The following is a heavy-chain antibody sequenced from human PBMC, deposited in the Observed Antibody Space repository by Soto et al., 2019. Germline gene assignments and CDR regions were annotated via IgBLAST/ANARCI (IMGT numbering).Heavy chain of an antibody. D-gene: IGHD3-3*01. Sequence: ASVKVSCKASGYTFTSYGISWVRQAPGQGLEWMGWISAYNGNTNYAQKLQGRVTMTTDTSTSTAYMELRSLRSDDTAVYYCARDPRFLEWLRLADNWFDPWGQGTLVTVSS. J-gene: IGHJ5*02. CDR2: ISAYNGNT. V-gene: IGHV1-18*01. CDR3: ARDPRFLEWLRLADNWFDP. CDR1: GYTFTSYG.